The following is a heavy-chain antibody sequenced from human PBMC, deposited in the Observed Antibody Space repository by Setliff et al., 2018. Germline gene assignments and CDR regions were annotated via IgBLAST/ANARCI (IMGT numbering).Heavy chain of an antibody. V-gene: IGHV1-3*01. CDR1: GYTFTSYA. J-gene: IGHJ6*02. Sequence: GASVKVSCKASGYTFTSYAMHWVRQAPGQRLEWMGWINAGNGNTKYSQKFQGRVTMTTDTSTSTAYMELRSLRSDDTAVYYCARERGIAVAGSDYYGMDVWGQGTTVTAP. D-gene: IGHD6-19*01. CDR3: ARERGIAVAGSDYYGMDV. CDR2: INAGNGNT.